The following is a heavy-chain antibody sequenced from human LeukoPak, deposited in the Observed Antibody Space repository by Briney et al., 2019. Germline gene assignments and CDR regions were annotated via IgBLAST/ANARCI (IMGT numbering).Heavy chain of an antibody. J-gene: IGHJ2*01. Sequence: SETLSLTCTVSGDSISRSSDYWGWIRQPPGKGPEWIGSVYYIGSTFYNPSLKSRLTISIDTSKNQFSLKLRSVTAADTAVYYCARVAQKLERIAVAGTSEWRANWYFDLWGRGTLVTVSS. CDR2: VYYIGST. CDR3: ARVAQKLERIAVAGTSEWRANWYFDL. CDR1: GDSISRSSDY. D-gene: IGHD6-19*01. V-gene: IGHV4-39*07.